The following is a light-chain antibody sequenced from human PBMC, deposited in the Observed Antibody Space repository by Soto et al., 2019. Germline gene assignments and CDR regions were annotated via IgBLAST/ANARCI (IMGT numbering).Light chain of an antibody. CDR2: GAS. J-gene: IGKJ1*01. V-gene: IGKV3D-15*01. CDR1: HIISST. Sequence: EIVLAQSPTTLSPSPGDRATFSCRASHIISSTLAWYQQKLGQPPTFLIYGASTRDTGIPARFSGSGSGTEFTLTISNMQPEDFAIYYCHQTYNWPRTFGQGTKVDIK. CDR3: HQTYNWPRT.